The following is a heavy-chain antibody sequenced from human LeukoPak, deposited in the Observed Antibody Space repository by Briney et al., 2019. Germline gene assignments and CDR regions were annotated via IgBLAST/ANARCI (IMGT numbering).Heavy chain of an antibody. CDR2: IYYSGST. Sequence: SETLSLTCTVSGGSISSHYWSWIRQPPGKGLEWIGYIYYSGSTNYNPSLKSRVTISVDTSKTQFSLKLSSVTAADTAVYYCARRMMMAAAGHVLSVFDIWGQGTMVTVSS. D-gene: IGHD6-13*01. CDR1: GGSISSHY. CDR3: ARRMMMAAAGHVLSVFDI. J-gene: IGHJ3*02. V-gene: IGHV4-59*11.